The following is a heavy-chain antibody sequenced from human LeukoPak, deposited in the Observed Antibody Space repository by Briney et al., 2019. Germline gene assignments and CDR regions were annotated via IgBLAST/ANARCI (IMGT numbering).Heavy chain of an antibody. V-gene: IGHV3-7*03. CDR3: ARVTSRDPLHY. CDR2: IKHDGSEK. D-gene: IGHD2-21*02. CDR1: GFSFSSYW. J-gene: IGHJ4*02. Sequence: GGSLRLYCAAPGFSFSSYWMSWVRQAPGKGLEWLANIKHDGSEKYYVGSVKGRFTISRDNAKNSLYLQMNSLRAEDTAFYYCARVTSRDPLHYWGQGTLVTVSS.